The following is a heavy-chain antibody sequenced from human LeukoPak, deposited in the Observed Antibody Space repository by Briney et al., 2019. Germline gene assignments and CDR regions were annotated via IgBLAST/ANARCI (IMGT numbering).Heavy chain of an antibody. CDR1: GGSISSYY. CDR2: IYYSGST. V-gene: IGHV4-59*01. D-gene: IGHD2/OR15-2a*01. Sequence: ASETLSLTCTVSGGSISSYYWSWIRQPPGKGLEWIGYIYYSGSTNYNPSLKSRVTISVDTSKNQFSLKLSSVTAADTAVYYCARDVWALDTSMRIKNYYYYYMDVWGKGTTVTVSS. J-gene: IGHJ6*03. CDR3: ARDVWALDTSMRIKNYYYYYMDV.